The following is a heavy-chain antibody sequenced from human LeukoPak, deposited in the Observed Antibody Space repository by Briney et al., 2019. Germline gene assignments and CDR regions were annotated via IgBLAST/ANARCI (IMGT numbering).Heavy chain of an antibody. CDR2: INHSGGT. D-gene: IGHD3-16*02. CDR3: ARLLYDYVWGSYRYEDDY. J-gene: IGHJ4*02. CDR1: GGSFSGYY. V-gene: IGHV4-34*01. Sequence: PSETLSLTCAVYGGSFSGYYWSWIRQPPGKGLEWIGEINHSGGTNYNPSLKSRVTISVDTSKNQFSLKLSSVTAADTAVYYCARLLYDYVWGSYRYEDDYWGQGTLVTVSS.